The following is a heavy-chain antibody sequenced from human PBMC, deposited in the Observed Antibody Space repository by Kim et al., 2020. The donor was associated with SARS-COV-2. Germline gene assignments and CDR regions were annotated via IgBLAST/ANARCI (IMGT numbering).Heavy chain of an antibody. Sequence: SETLSLTCTVSGGSISSYYWSWIRQPPGKGLEWIGYIYYSGSTNYNPSLKSRVTISVDTSKNQFSLKLSSVTAADTAVYYCARGDYYDSSGYSYYYYYGMDVWGQGTTVTVSS. CDR1: GGSISSYY. CDR3: ARGDYYDSSGYSYYYYYGMDV. V-gene: IGHV4-59*01. D-gene: IGHD3-22*01. J-gene: IGHJ6*02. CDR2: IYYSGST.